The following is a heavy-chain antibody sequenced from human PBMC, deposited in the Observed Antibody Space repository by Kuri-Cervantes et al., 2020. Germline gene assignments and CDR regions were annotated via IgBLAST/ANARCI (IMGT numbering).Heavy chain of an antibody. Sequence: GESLKISCAASGFTFSSYAMHWVRQAPGKGLEWVSSISSSSSYIYYADSVKGRFTISRDNAKNSLYLQMNSLRAEDTAVYYCARGEGSSWDLRFYYYYYMDVWGKGTTVTVSS. V-gene: IGHV3-21*01. CDR1: GFTFSSYA. J-gene: IGHJ6*03. CDR3: ARGEGSSWDLRFYYYYYMDV. D-gene: IGHD6-13*01. CDR2: ISSSSSYI.